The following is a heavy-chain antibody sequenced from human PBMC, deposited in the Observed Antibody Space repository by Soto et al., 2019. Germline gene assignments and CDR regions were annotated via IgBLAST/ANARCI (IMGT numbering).Heavy chain of an antibody. Sequence: LSLTCAVYGGSFSGYYWSWIRQPPGKGLEWIGEINHSGSTNYNPSLKSRVTISVDTSKNQFSLKLSSVTAADTAVYYCAGSDYENDYWGQGTLVTVSS. V-gene: IGHV4-34*01. CDR1: GGSFSGYY. J-gene: IGHJ4*02. CDR3: AGSDYENDY. D-gene: IGHD4-17*01. CDR2: INHSGST.